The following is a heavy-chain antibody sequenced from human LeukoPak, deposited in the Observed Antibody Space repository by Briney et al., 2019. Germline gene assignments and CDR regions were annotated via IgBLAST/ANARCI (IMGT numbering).Heavy chain of an antibody. CDR2: ISNDVIST. Sequence: GGSLRLSCAASGFTFRSYGMSWVRQPPGRGLVWISRISNDVISTISTSYADSVKGRFTISRDNAKNTLYLQMNSLIAEDTAVYYCARAVAGTRNAFDLWGQGTMVTVSS. D-gene: IGHD6-19*01. CDR3: ARAVAGTRNAFDL. J-gene: IGHJ3*01. V-gene: IGHV3-74*01. CDR1: GFTFRSYG.